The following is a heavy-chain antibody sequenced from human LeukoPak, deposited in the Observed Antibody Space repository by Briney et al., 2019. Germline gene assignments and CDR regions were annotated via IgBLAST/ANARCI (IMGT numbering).Heavy chain of an antibody. Sequence: SETLSLTCTVSGGSISRGDYYWSWLRQAPGKGLEWIGCIYYSGSTNYNPSLKSRVTISVDTSKNQFSLKLSSVTAADTAVYYCARTPDSSGYYSTRKKYYFDYWGQGTLVTVSS. D-gene: IGHD3-22*01. CDR1: GGSISRGDYY. CDR2: IYYSGST. J-gene: IGHJ4*02. V-gene: IGHV4-61*08. CDR3: ARTPDSSGYYSTRKKYYFDY.